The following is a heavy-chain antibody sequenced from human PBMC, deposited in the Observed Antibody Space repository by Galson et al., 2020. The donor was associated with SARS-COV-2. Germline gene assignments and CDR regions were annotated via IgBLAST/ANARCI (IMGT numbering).Heavy chain of an antibody. CDR3: ARDLEEWELLFPFDY. J-gene: IGHJ4*02. CDR2: MSNDVTNA. D-gene: IGHD1-26*01. Sequence: GESLKIFCAASGFSFSRYAMHWVRQAPGKGLEWVAVMSNDVTNAYYADSVKGRFTISRDNSKNTLYLQMNSLRAEDTAVYYCARDLEEWELLFPFDYWGQGTLLTVSS. CDR1: GFSFSRYA. V-gene: IGHV3-30*07.